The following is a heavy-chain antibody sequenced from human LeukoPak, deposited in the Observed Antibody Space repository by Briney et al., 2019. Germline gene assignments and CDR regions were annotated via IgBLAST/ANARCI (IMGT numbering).Heavy chain of an antibody. D-gene: IGHD2-21*02. Sequence: GGSLRLSCAASGFTFRSYSMKWVRQAPGKGLEWVTYIIISSSYIYCTDSVKGRFTISRDNAKNSLYLQMNSLRAEDTAVYFCARSDYCGGDCYSSLSDYWGQGTLVTASA. CDR3: ARSDYCGGDCYSSLSDY. CDR2: IIISSSYI. V-gene: IGHV3-21*01. J-gene: IGHJ4*02. CDR1: GFTFRSYS.